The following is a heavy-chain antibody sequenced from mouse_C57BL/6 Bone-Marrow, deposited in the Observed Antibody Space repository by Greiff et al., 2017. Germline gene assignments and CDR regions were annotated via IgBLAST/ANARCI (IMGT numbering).Heavy chain of an antibody. D-gene: IGHD1-1*01. Sequence: EVQLQQSGAELVRPGASVKLSCTASGFNIKDDYMHWVKQRPEQGLEWIGWIDPENGDTEYASKFQGKATITADTSSNTAYLQLSSLPSEDTAVYYCTTFTTVVDFDYWGQGTTLTVSS. CDR2: IDPENGDT. CDR3: TTFTTVVDFDY. J-gene: IGHJ2*01. CDR1: GFNIKDDY. V-gene: IGHV14-4*01.